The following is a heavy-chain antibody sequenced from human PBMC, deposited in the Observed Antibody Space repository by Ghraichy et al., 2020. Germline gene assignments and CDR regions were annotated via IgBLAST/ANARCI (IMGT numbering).Heavy chain of an antibody. CDR2: IKSKTDVGTA. V-gene: IGHV3-15*01. CDR3: TTDLGIWGMDV. J-gene: IGHJ6*02. CDR1: GLTFTSAW. Sequence: GSLRLSCAASGLTFTSAWMSWVRQAPRRGLEWVGRIKSKTDVGTADYAAPVKGRFTISRDDSKNTLSLQMNSLKTEDTAVYYCTTDLGIWGMDVWGQGTTVTVSS.